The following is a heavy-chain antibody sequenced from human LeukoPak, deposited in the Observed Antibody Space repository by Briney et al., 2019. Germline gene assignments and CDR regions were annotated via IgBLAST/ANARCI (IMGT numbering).Heavy chain of an antibody. J-gene: IGHJ5*02. CDR1: GYTFTSYF. Sequence: ASVKVSCKASGYTFTSYFIHWVRQAPGQGLEWMGIINPSGGSTNYAQKFQGRVTITADESTSTAYMELSSLRSEDTAVYYCARGGWSGDSSSWFPSWFDPWGQGTLVTVSS. CDR3: ARGGWSGDSSSWFPSWFDP. CDR2: INPSGGST. D-gene: IGHD6-13*01. V-gene: IGHV1-46*01.